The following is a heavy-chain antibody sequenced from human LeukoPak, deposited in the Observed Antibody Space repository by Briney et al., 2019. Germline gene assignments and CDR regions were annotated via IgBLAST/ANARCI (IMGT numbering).Heavy chain of an antibody. CDR1: DYTFTSYG. D-gene: IGHD2-2*01. J-gene: IGHJ5*02. CDR3: ARDRFDNWDCNSTSCYERGRNWFDP. V-gene: IGHV1-18*01. CDR2: ISAYTGNT. Sequence: ASVKVSCKASDYTFTSYGISWVRQAPGQGLEWMGWISAYTGNTNYAQKLQGRVTMTTDTSTSTAYMELRSLRSDDTAVYYCARDRFDNWDCNSTSCYERGRNWFDPWGQGTLVTVSS.